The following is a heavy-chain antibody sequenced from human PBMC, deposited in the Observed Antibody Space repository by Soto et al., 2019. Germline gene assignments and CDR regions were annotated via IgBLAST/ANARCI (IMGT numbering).Heavy chain of an antibody. D-gene: IGHD6-19*01. CDR1: GGSISGHY. Sequence: LSLTCTVSGGSISGHYWIWIRQPPGEGMEWIGYIFYSGSTTYNNNPSLKSRVSISVDTSKNQFYLRLSSVTAADTAVYYCARVGSSGWSPDYWGQGTLVTVSS. CDR2: IFYSGSTTY. V-gene: IGHV4-59*11. J-gene: IGHJ4*02. CDR3: ARVGSSGWSPDY.